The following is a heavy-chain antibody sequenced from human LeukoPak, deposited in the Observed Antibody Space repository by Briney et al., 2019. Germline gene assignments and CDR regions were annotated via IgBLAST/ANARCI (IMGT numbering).Heavy chain of an antibody. CDR3: TRGWGY. CDR1: GYNFNDSD. J-gene: IGHJ4*02. D-gene: IGHD1-26*01. Sequence: GASVKVSCKASGYNFNDSDINWVRQATGQGLEWMGWMNPDSGDTGYAQKFQGRLTITRHMSSTTAYMELSRLRSDDTAVYYCTRGWGYWGQGTRVTVSS. V-gene: IGHV1-8*03. CDR2: MNPDSGDT.